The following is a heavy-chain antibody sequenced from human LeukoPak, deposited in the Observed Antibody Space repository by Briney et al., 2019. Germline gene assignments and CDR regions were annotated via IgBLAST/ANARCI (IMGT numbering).Heavy chain of an antibody. J-gene: IGHJ4*02. CDR1: GFTFSSYW. CDR3: AKKGYDSSGYEYDY. D-gene: IGHD3-22*01. Sequence: GGSLRLSCAASGFTFSSYWMSWVRQAPGKGLEWVSAISGSGGSTYYADSVKGRFTISRDNSKNTLYLQMNSLRAEDTAVYYCAKKGYDSSGYEYDYWGQGTLVTVSS. CDR2: ISGSGGST. V-gene: IGHV3-23*01.